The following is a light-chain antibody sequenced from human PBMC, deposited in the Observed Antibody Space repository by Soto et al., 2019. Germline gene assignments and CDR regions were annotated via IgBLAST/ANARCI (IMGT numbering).Light chain of an antibody. V-gene: IGKV1-39*01. CDR3: QRSFRTPLT. CDR2: AAS. Sequence: DIQMTQSPSSLSASVGDRVTITCRASQSISSYLHWYQQKPGKAPKLLIYAASSMQSGVPSRFSGSGSGTDFTLTISSLQPEDFATYYCQRSFRTPLTFGGGTKVEIK. CDR1: QSISSY. J-gene: IGKJ4*01.